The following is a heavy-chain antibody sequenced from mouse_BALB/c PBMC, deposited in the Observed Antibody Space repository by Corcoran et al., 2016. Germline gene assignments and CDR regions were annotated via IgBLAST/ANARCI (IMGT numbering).Heavy chain of an antibody. Sequence: QIQLVQSGPELKKPGETVKISCKASGYTFTNYGMNWVKQAPGKGLKWMGWINTYTGEPTYADDFKGRFAFSLETSASTAYLQINNRKNEDTATYFCARSDGSSWFAYWGQGTLVTVSA. CDR1: GYTFTNYG. J-gene: IGHJ3*01. CDR2: INTYTGEP. D-gene: IGHD1-1*01. V-gene: IGHV9-3-1*01. CDR3: ARSDGSSWFAY.